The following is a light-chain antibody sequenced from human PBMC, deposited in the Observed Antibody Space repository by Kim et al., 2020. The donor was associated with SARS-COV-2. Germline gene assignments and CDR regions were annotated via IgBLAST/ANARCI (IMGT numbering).Light chain of an antibody. CDR3: QSYDSSLGGLYV. J-gene: IGLJ1*01. CDR2: GTT. CDR1: TSDIGAGYV. Sequence: VTISGTGTTSDIGAGYVVHWYQQLPGTAPKLLIYGTTNRPSGVPDRFSGSKSGTSASLAITGLLAEDEADYYCQSYDSSLGGLYVFGTGTKVTVL. V-gene: IGLV1-40*01.